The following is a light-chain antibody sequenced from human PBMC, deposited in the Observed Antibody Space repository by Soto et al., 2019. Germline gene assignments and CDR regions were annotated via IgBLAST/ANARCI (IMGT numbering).Light chain of an antibody. Sequence: DVRMTQSPSSLSASVGDTITITCRASRTINTYLNWFQQKPGEPPRLLIYGASTLHDGVPSRFSGSGSGADFTLTISGLQPEDFATYYCQQYNSYSPWTFGQGTKVEIK. CDR2: GAS. CDR1: RTINTY. J-gene: IGKJ1*01. V-gene: IGKV1-39*01. CDR3: QQYNSYSPWT.